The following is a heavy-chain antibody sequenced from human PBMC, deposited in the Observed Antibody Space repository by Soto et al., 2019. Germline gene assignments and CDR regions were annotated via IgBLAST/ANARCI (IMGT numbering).Heavy chain of an antibody. V-gene: IGHV3-21*01. CDR2: ISSSSSYI. Sequence: GGSLRLSCAASGFTFSSYSMNWVRQAPGKGLEWVSSISSSSSYIYYADSVKGRFTISRDNAKNSLYLQMNSLRAEDTAVYYCARAVVYGGNSFKKEYFQHWGQGTLVTVSS. D-gene: IGHD2-21*02. J-gene: IGHJ1*01. CDR3: ARAVVYGGNSFKKEYFQH. CDR1: GFTFSSYS.